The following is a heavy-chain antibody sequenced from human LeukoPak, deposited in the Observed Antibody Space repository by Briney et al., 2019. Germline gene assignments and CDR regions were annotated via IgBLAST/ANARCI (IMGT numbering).Heavy chain of an antibody. CDR2: ISAYNGNT. D-gene: IGHD6-19*01. CDR3: ARDPRAVAGLDAFDI. CDR1: GYTFTSYG. V-gene: IGHV1-18*01. Sequence: ASVKVSCKASGYTFTSYGISWVRQAPGQGLEWMGWISAYNGNTNYAQKLQGRVTMTTDTSTSTAYVELRSLRSDDTAVYYCARDPRAVAGLDAFDIWGQGTMVTVSS. J-gene: IGHJ3*02.